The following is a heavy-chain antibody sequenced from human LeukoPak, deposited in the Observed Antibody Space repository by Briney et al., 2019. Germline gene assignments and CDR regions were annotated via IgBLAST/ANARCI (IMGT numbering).Heavy chain of an antibody. Sequence: PGGSLRLSCAASGFLFSNYGMHWFRQAPGKGLEWVAIIWHDGSNKFYADSVKGRFTISRDNSKNTLYLQMSSLRAEDTAVYYCAKDPPRYVVAVAGSDTYDAFDIWGQGTMVTVSS. CDR3: AKDPPRYVVAVAGSDTYDAFDI. CDR1: GFLFSNYG. D-gene: IGHD6-19*01. CDR2: IWHDGSNK. J-gene: IGHJ3*02. V-gene: IGHV3-33*06.